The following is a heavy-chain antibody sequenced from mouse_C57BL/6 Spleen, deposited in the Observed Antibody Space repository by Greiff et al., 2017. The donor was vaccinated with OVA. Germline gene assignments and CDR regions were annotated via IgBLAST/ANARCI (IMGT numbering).Heavy chain of an antibody. J-gene: IGHJ1*03. CDR3: ARAGGSSFHWYFDV. Sequence: EVHLVESGPGLVKPSQSLSLTCSVTGYSITSGYYWNWIRQFPGNKLEWMGYISYDGSNNYNPSLKNRISITRDTSKNQFFLKLNSVTTEDTATYYCARAGGSSFHWYFDVWGTGTTVTVSS. V-gene: IGHV3-6*01. CDR2: ISYDGSN. D-gene: IGHD1-1*01. CDR1: GYSITSGYY.